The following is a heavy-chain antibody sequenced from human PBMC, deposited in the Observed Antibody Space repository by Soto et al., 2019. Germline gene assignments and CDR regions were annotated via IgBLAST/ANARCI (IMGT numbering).Heavy chain of an antibody. J-gene: IGHJ6*03. CDR3: ARGLDGNRRQQKYYYYYYMDV. D-gene: IGHD6-13*01. CDR2: IIPILGIA. V-gene: IGHV1-69*02. Sequence: GASVKVSCKASGGTFSSYTISWVRQAPGHGLEWMGRIIPILGIANYAQKFQGRVTITADKSTSTAYMELSSLRSEDTAVYYCARGLDGNRRQQKYYYYYYMDVWGKGTTVTVSS. CDR1: GGTFSSYT.